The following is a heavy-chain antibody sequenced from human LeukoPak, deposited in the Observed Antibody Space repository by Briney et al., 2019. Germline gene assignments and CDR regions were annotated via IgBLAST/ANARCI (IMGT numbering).Heavy chain of an antibody. Sequence: ASVKVSCKASGYMFTNYYMHWVRQAPGQGLEWMGVINTSDCGTSYAQKFQGRVTVTRGTSTSTVYVKFSSLRSEETAVYYCAKDDGYCGGDCYSGVDYWGQGTLVTVSS. CDR2: INTSDCGT. D-gene: IGHD2-21*02. CDR3: AKDDGYCGGDCYSGVDY. J-gene: IGHJ4*02. V-gene: IGHV1-46*01. CDR1: GYMFTNYY.